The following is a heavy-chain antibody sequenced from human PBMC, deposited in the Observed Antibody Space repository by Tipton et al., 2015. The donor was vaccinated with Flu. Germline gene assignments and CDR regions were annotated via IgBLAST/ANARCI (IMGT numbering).Heavy chain of an antibody. CDR3: ARDRFPGTLNYFAP. D-gene: IGHD3-10*01. CDR2: VRHDGSHT. Sequence: SLRLSCAASGFSVSSYAMNWVRQAPGRGLEWVASVRHDGSHTYHADSVKGRFTVSRDMSSNTLYLQMDSLRADDTAVYYCARDRFPGTLNYFAPWGQGTLVAVSS. CDR1: GFSVSSYA. V-gene: IGHV3-33*08. J-gene: IGHJ5*02.